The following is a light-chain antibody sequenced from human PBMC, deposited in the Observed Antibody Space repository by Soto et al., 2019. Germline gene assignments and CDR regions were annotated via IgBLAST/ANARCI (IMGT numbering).Light chain of an antibody. Sequence: IVLTQSPGTLSLSPGERTTLSCRASQSLGRYLAWYQQKPGQTPRLLIYGASSRATGIPDRFGGSGSGTDFTLTISRLEPEDFAVYYCQQYGSPPWTFGQGTKVDI. V-gene: IGKV3-20*01. J-gene: IGKJ1*01. CDR3: QQYGSPPWT. CDR1: QSLGRY. CDR2: GAS.